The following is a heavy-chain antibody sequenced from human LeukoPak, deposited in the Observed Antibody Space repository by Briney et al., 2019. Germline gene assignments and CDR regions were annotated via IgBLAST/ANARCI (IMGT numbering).Heavy chain of an antibody. J-gene: IGHJ4*02. V-gene: IGHV1-46*01. CDR2: INPSGGST. CDR3: AREIGLLLPPGY. Sequence: ASVTVSCKASGGTFSSYAISWVRQAPGQGLEWMGIINPSGGSTSYAQKFQGRVTMTRDTSTSTVYMELSSLRSEDTAVYYCAREIGLLLPPGYWGQGTLVTVSS. D-gene: IGHD3-22*01. CDR1: GGTFSSYA.